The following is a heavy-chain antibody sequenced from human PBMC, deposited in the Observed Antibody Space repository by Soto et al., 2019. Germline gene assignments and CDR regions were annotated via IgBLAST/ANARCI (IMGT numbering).Heavy chain of an antibody. CDR3: ARDRGAYGMAV. J-gene: IGHJ6*02. V-gene: IGHV1-18*01. CDR1: GYTFTSYG. Sequence: QVQLVQSGAEVKKPGASVKVSCKASGYTFTSYGISWVRQAPGQGLEWMGWISAYNGNTNYAQKLQGRVTRTTDTSTSSAYMELRSLGSDATAVYYCARDRGAYGMAVWGQGTTVTVSS. CDR2: ISAYNGNT.